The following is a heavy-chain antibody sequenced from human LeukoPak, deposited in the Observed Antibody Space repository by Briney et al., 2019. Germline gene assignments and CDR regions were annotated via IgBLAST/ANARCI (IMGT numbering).Heavy chain of an antibody. D-gene: IGHD1-1*01. Sequence: PGGSLRLSCAASGFTFSDYDMHWVRQPTGKGLEWVAAIGTAGDTYYTGSVKGRFTISRENAKNSLYLQMNSLRAGDTAVYYCARVAKERVGGVYYFGCWGQGTLVTVSS. CDR2: IGTAGDT. CDR3: ARVAKERVGGVYYFGC. V-gene: IGHV3-13*01. J-gene: IGHJ4*02. CDR1: GFTFSDYD.